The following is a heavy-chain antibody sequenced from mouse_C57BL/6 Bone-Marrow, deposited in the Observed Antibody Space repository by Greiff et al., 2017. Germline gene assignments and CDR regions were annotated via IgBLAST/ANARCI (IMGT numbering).Heavy chain of an antibody. CDR1: GFSLTSYG. CDR2: IWSGGST. J-gene: IGHJ4*01. CDR3: ARNYYGNLYAMDY. D-gene: IGHD2-1*01. Sequence: QVQLKQSGPGLVQPSQSLSITCKVSGFSLTSYGVHWVRQSPGKGLEWLGVIWSGGSTDYNAAFISRLSISKDNSKSQVFFKMNSLQADDTAIYYCARNYYGNLYAMDYWGQGTSVTVSS. V-gene: IGHV2-2*01.